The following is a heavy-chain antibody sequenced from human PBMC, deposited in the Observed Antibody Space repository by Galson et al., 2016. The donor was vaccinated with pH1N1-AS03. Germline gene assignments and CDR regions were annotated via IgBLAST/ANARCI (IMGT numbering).Heavy chain of an antibody. CDR2: IDSNDEK. Sequence: PALVKPTQTLTLTCTFSGFSITTSGVRMTWIRQPPGKALEWLGRIDSNDEKFYSTSLETRLTISRDIFKNQVVLTMTNMDPVDKGTYYCARIRLWNTGLDVWGQGTTVTVSS. CDR3: ARIRLWNTGLDV. J-gene: IGHJ6*02. V-gene: IGHV2-70*04. CDR1: GFSITTSGVR. D-gene: IGHD1/OR15-1a*01.